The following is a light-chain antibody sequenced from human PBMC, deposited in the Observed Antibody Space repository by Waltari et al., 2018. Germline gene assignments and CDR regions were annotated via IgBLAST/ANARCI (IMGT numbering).Light chain of an antibody. J-gene: IGKJ1*01. Sequence: DIQMTQSPSTLSASVGDRVTITCRASQSMTRWLAWYQQEPGKAPKLLIYDASSLESGVPSRFSGSGSGTEFTLTISSLQHDDFATYYCQEHVTYWAFGQGTKVEMK. CDR1: QSMTRW. V-gene: IGKV1-5*01. CDR2: DAS. CDR3: QEHVTYWA.